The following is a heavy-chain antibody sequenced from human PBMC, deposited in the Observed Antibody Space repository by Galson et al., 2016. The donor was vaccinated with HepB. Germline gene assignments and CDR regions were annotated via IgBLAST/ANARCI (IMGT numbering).Heavy chain of an antibody. J-gene: IGHJ4*02. V-gene: IGHV3-33*01. CDR2: IWYDGSTK. CDR1: GFTFSNSG. D-gene: IGHD6-13*01. Sequence: SLRLSCAASGFTFSNSGMHWVRQAPGKWLEWVAVIWYDGSTKYYGDSVKGRFTNSRDNSKNALYLQMNSLRVEDTAVYYCARAFGAAGAIDYWGQGTLVTVSS. CDR3: ARAFGAAGAIDY.